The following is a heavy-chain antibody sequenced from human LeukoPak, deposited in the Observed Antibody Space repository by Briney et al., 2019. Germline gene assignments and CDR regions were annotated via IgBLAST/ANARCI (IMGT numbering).Heavy chain of an antibody. CDR2: ISYDGSNK. Sequence: GGSLRLSCAASGFTFSSYAMHWVRQAPGEGLEWVAVISYDGSNKYYADSVKGRFTISRDNSKNTLCLQMNSLRAGDTAVYYCARVRRAYCGGDCYSGVDYWGQGTLVTVSS. J-gene: IGHJ4*02. CDR3: ARVRRAYCGGDCYSGVDY. V-gene: IGHV3-30-3*01. D-gene: IGHD2-21*02. CDR1: GFTFSSYA.